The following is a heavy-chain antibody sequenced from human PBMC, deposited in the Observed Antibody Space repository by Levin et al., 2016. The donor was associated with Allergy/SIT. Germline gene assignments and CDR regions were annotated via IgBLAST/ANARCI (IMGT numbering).Heavy chain of an antibody. D-gene: IGHD2-2*02. J-gene: IGHJ6*03. CDR2: IIPIFGTA. CDR3: ARVSGYCSSTSCYTGSYYYYMDV. CDR1: GGTFSSYA. V-gene: IGHV1-69*13. Sequence: SVKVSCKASGGTFSSYAISWVRQAPGQGLEWMGGIIPIFGTANYAQKFQGRVTITADESTSTAYMELSSLRSEDTAVYYCARVSGYCSSTSCYTGSYYYYMDVWGKGTTVTVSS.